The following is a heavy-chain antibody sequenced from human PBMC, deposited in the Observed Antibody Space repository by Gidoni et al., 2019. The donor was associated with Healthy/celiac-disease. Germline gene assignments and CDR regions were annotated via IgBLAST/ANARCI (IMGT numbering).Heavy chain of an antibody. CDR1: GFTFSSYG. Sequence: QVPLVESGGGVVQPGRSLRLSCAASGFTFSSYGMHWVRQAPGKGLEWVAVISYDGSNKYYADSVTGRFTISRDNSKNTLYLQMNSLRAEDTAVYYCAKIEYCSSTSCYAEDYWGQGTLVTVSS. D-gene: IGHD2-2*01. CDR3: AKIEYCSSTSCYAEDY. J-gene: IGHJ4*02. V-gene: IGHV3-30*18. CDR2: ISYDGSNK.